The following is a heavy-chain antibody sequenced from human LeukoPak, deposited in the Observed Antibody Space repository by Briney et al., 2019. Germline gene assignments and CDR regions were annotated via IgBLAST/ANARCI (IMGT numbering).Heavy chain of an antibody. CDR1: GYTFTSYG. V-gene: IGHV1-18*01. J-gene: IGHJ5*02. CDR3: ARGTLWFGEGEDRFDP. Sequence: ASVKVSCKASGYTFTSYGISWVRQAPGQGLEWMGWISSNNGNTNYAQKLQGRVTMTTDTSTSTAYMELRSLRSDDTAVYYCARGTLWFGEGEDRFDPWGQGTLVTVSS. CDR2: ISSNNGNT. D-gene: IGHD3-10*01.